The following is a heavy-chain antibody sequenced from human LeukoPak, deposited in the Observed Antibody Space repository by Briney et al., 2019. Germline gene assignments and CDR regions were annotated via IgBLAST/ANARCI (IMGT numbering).Heavy chain of an antibody. V-gene: IGHV4-39*01. J-gene: IGHJ5*02. CDR3: GRHLLEQLAPRDNWFDP. CDR2: IYYSGST. D-gene: IGHD6-6*01. CDR1: GGSISSSSHY. Sequence: SETLSLTCTVSGGSISSSSHYWGWIRQPPGKGLEWIGSIYYSGSTYHNPSLKSRVTISVDTSKNQFSLKLSSVTAADTAVYHCGRHLLEQLAPRDNWFDPWGQGTLVTVSS.